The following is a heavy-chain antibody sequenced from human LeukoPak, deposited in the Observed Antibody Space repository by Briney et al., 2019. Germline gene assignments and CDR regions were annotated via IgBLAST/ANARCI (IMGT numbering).Heavy chain of an antibody. CDR3: ARESAVAGITALDY. J-gene: IGHJ4*02. CDR2: MYNSDSP. Sequence: SETLSLTCTVSGASISSYYWTWIRQPAGKGLGWIGRMYNSDSPNYNPSLKSRVTMSVDTSKNQVSLRLTSVTAADTAVYYCARESAVAGITALDYWGQGTLATVSS. D-gene: IGHD6-19*01. V-gene: IGHV4-4*07. CDR1: GASISSYY.